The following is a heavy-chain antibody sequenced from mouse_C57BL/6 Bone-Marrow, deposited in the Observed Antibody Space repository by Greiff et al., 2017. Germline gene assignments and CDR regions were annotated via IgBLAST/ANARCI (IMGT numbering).Heavy chain of an antibody. V-gene: IGHV5-4*01. J-gene: IGHJ1*03. CDR3: ARIPYYYGSSPWYFDV. CDR2: ISDGGRYT. Sequence: DVHLVESGGGLVKPGGSLKLSCAASGFTFSSYAMSWVRQTPEKRLEWVATISDGGRYTYYPDNVKGRFTISRDNAKNNLYLQMSHLKSEDTAMYYCARIPYYYGSSPWYFDVWRTGTTVTVSS. D-gene: IGHD1-1*01. CDR1: GFTFSSYA.